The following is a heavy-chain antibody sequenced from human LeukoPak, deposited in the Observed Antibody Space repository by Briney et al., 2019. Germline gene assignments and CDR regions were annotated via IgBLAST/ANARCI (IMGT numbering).Heavy chain of an antibody. CDR3: ARQESRSSGWLVY. Sequence: SETLSLTCTVSGGSISSYYWSWIRQPPGKGLEWIGYIYYSGSTNYNPSLKSRVTISVDTSKNQFSLKLSSVTAADTAVYYCARQESRSSGWLVYWGQGTLVTVSS. D-gene: IGHD6-19*01. V-gene: IGHV4-59*08. J-gene: IGHJ4*02. CDR2: IYYSGST. CDR1: GGSISSYY.